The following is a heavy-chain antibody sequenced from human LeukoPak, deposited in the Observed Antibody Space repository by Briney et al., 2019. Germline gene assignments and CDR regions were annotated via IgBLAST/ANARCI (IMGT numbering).Heavy chain of an antibody. CDR2: IYYSGST. D-gene: IGHD6-19*01. Sequence: SETLSLTCTVSGGSISSYYWGWIRQPPGKGLEWIGSIYYSGSTYYNPSLKSRVTISVDTSKNQFSLKLSSVTAADTAVYYCASSWLVPYYFDYWGQGTLVTVSS. CDR3: ASSWLVPYYFDY. CDR1: GGSISSYY. V-gene: IGHV4-39*07. J-gene: IGHJ4*02.